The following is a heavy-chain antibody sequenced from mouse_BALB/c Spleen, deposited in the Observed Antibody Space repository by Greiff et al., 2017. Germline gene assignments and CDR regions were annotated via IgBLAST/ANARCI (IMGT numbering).Heavy chain of an antibody. D-gene: IGHD1-1*01. CDR3: ASLLRSFAY. CDR2: INSNGGST. V-gene: IGHV5-6-3*01. J-gene: IGHJ3*01. Sequence: EVKVEESGGGLVQPGGSLKLSCAASGFTFSSYGMSWVRQTPDKRLELVATINSNGGSTYYPDSVKGRFTISRDNAKNTLYLQMSSLKSEDTAMYYCASLLRSFAYWGQGTLVTVSA. CDR1: GFTFSSYG.